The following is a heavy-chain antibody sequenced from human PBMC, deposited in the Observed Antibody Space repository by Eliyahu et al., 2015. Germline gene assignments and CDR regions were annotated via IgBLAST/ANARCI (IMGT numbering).Heavy chain of an antibody. CDR3: ARDRGSKVPGISDWFFDL. J-gene: IGHJ2*01. D-gene: IGHD2-2*01. CDR2: KWYDGSKX. V-gene: IGHV3-33*01. Sequence: QEQVVESGGGVVQTGGSLRLSXAASGFXFNKYXMHWVRQAPGKWVEGVALKWYDGSKXYYADSVXGRFTVSRDNSKNTLSLQMNSLTAEDTAVYYCARDRGSKVPGISDWFFDLWGRGTLVTVSS. CDR1: GFXFNKYX.